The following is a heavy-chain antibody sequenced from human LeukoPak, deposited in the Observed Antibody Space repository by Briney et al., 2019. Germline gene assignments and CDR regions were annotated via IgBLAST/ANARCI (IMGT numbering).Heavy chain of an antibody. CDR3: AKMASSSSSDDY. CDR2: INSDGSSR. V-gene: IGHV3-74*01. D-gene: IGHD6-6*01. CDR1: GFTFSNYR. J-gene: IGHJ4*02. Sequence: GGSLRLSCAGSGFTFSNYRMHWVRQAPGKGLVWVSSINSDGSSRSNADSVKGRFTISRDNAKNTLSLQMNSLRAEDTAVYYCAKMASSSSSDDYWGQGTLVTVSS.